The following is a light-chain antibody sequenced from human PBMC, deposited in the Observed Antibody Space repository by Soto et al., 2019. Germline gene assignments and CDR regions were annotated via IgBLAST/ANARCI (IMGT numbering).Light chain of an antibody. J-gene: IGLJ2*01. Sequence: QSVLTQPPSVSGTPGQRVSISCSGSSSNIGSNTVNWYQQLPGTAPKLLIYTNNQRPSGVPDRFSGSKSGTSASLAISGLRSEDEADYYCATWDDSLNAVVFGGGTQLTVL. CDR2: TNN. CDR1: SSNIGSNT. CDR3: ATWDDSLNAVV. V-gene: IGLV1-44*01.